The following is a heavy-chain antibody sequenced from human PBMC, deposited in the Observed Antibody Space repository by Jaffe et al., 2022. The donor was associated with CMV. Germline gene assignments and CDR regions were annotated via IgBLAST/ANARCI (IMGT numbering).Heavy chain of an antibody. CDR2: FNPENGEM. CDR3: ATQTGAVNFYYYGLDV. CDR1: GYTLTEFS. J-gene: IGHJ6*02. D-gene: IGHD4-4*01. V-gene: IGHV1-24*01. Sequence: QVQLVQSGAEVRKPGASVKVSCQVSGYTLTEFSMHWVRQAPGKGLEWMGGFNPENGEMVYAQKLQGRVTMTEDTSTDTAYMELSSLTSEDTAVYFCATQTGAVNFYYYGLDVWGQGTTVTVSS.